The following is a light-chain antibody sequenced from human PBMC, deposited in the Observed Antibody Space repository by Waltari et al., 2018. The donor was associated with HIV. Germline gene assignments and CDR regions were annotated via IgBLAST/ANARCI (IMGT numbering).Light chain of an antibody. J-gene: IGLJ1*01. CDR1: SSDVGSYNL. V-gene: IGLV2-23*01. CDR3: CSYTGSSTRRPYV. Sequence: QSALTQPASVSGSPGQSITISCTGTSSDVGSYNLVSWYQQHPGEAPKVMIYEGSKRPSGFSNRFSGSKSGNTASLTISGLQAEDEADYYCCSYTGSSTRRPYVFGTGTKVTVL. CDR2: EGS.